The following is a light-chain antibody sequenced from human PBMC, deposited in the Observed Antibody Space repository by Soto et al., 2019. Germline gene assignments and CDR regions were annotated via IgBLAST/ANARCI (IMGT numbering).Light chain of an antibody. CDR2: RNN. Sequence: QSVLTQPPSASATPGQRVTISCSGSSSNIGSDFVFWYQQLPGTAPKLLIYRNNQRPSGVPDRFSCSKSGTSASLAISGLRSEDEADYYCAAWDHSLSGWMIGGGTKLTVL. J-gene: IGLJ3*02. CDR3: AAWDHSLSGWM. CDR1: SSNIGSDF. V-gene: IGLV1-47*01.